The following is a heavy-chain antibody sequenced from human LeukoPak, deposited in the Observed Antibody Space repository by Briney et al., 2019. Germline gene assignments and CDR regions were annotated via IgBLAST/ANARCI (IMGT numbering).Heavy chain of an antibody. CDR2: IIPIFGTA. CDR3: ARGHPGLLRLLEWSQNWFDP. D-gene: IGHD3-3*01. V-gene: IGHV1-69*13. Sequence: ASVKVSCKASGGTFSSYAISWVRQAPGQGLEWMGGIIPIFGTANYAQKFQGRVTITADESTSTAYMELSSLRSEDTAVYYCARGHPGLLRLLEWSQNWFDPWGQGTLVTVSS. CDR1: GGTFSSYA. J-gene: IGHJ5*02.